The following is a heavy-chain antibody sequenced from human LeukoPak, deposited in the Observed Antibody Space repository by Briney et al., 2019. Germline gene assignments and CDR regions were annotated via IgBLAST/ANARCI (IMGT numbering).Heavy chain of an antibody. J-gene: IGHJ6*02. D-gene: IGHD5-12*01. CDR3: ARGGSGYDSFYYYGMDV. V-gene: IGHV4-59*01. Sequence: PSETLSLTCTVSGGSISSYYWSWIRQPPGKGLEWIGYMYNSGSTNYNPPLKSRVTISVDTSKNQFSLKLSSVTAADTAVYYCARGGSGYDSFYYYGMDVWGQGTTVTVSS. CDR1: GGSISSYY. CDR2: MYNSGST.